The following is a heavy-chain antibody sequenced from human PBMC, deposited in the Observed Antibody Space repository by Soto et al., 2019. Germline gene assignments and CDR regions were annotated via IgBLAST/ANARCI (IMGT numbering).Heavy chain of an antibody. CDR3: ARDNGDIVATTYFDY. CDR1: GGTFSSYT. D-gene: IGHD5-12*01. J-gene: IGHJ4*02. Sequence: SVKVSCKASGGTFSSYTISWVRQAPGQGLEWMGRIIPILGIANYAQKFQGRVTITADKSTSTAYMELSSLRSEDTAVYYCARDNGDIVATTYFDYWGQGTLVTVSS. CDR2: IIPILGIA. V-gene: IGHV1-69*04.